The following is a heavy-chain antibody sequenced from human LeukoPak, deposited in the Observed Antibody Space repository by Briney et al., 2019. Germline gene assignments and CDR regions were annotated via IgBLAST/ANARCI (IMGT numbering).Heavy chain of an antibody. J-gene: IGHJ3*02. CDR1: GGSISSYY. Sequence: SETLSLTCTVSGGSISSYYWSWIRQPPGKGLEWIGYIYYSGSTNCNPSLKSRVTISVDTSKNQFSLKLSSVTAADTAVYYCARDEWELTDAFDIWGQGTMVTVSS. D-gene: IGHD1-26*01. V-gene: IGHV4-59*01. CDR3: ARDEWELTDAFDI. CDR2: IYYSGST.